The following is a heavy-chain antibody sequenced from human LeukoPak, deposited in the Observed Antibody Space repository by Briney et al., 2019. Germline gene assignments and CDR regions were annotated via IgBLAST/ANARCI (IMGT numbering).Heavy chain of an antibody. J-gene: IGHJ4*02. CDR2: INPSGGST. CDR3: ARDFDCSSTSCYDQGDY. Sequence: GASVKVSCKASGYTFTSYYMHWVRQAPGQGLEWMGIINPSGGSTSYAQKFQGRVTMTRDTSTSTVYMELSSLRSKDTAVYYCARDFDCSSTSCYDQGDYWGQGTLVTVSS. CDR1: GYTFTSYY. D-gene: IGHD2-2*01. V-gene: IGHV1-46*01.